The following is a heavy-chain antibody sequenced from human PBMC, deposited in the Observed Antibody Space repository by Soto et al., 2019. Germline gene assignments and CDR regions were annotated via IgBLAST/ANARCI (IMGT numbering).Heavy chain of an antibody. CDR2: IRSNAYGGTT. CDR1: GFTFGDYA. J-gene: IGHJ4*02. V-gene: IGHV3-49*04. D-gene: IGHD6-19*01. Sequence: GGSLRLSCTASGFTFGDYAMSWVRQAPGKGLEWVGFIRSNAYGGTTEYAASVKGRFTISRDDSKSIAYLQMNSLKTEDTAVYYCTRDGPGYSSGWYFDYWGQGTLVTVSS. CDR3: TRDGPGYSSGWYFDY.